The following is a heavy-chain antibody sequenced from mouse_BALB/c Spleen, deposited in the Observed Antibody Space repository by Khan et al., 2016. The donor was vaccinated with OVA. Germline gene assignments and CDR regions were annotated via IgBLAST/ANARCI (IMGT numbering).Heavy chain of an antibody. J-gene: IGHJ3*01. Sequence: QVRLQQSGPELVKPGASVKISCKASGCTFTDYYINWVKQKPGQGLEWIGWIYPGSGNTKYNEKFKGKATLTVDTSSSTAYMQFSSLTSEDTAVYVCARLSYGSYGAYWGQGTLVTVSA. CDR2: IYPGSGNT. CDR3: ARLSYGSYGAY. V-gene: IGHV1-84*02. CDR1: GCTFTDYY. D-gene: IGHD2-1*01.